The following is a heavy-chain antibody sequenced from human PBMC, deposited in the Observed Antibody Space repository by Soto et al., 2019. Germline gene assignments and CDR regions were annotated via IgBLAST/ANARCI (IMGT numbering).Heavy chain of an antibody. CDR1: GGSISSGDYY. CDR3: ARHIVVDPYGGWFDP. V-gene: IGHV4-30-4*01. Sequence: QVQLQESGPGLVKPSQTLSLTCTVSGGSISSGDYYWSWIRQPPGKGLEWIGYIYYSGSTYYNPSLKSRVTISVDTSKNQFSLKLSSVTAADTAVYYCARHIVVDPYGGWFDPWGQGTLVTVSS. CDR2: IYYSGST. D-gene: IGHD2-21*01. J-gene: IGHJ5*02.